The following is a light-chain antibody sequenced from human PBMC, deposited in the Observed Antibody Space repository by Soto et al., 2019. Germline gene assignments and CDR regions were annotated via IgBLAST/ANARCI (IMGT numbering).Light chain of an antibody. V-gene: IGKV4-1*01. CDR1: QSVLHISSNKNY. Sequence: DIVMTQSPDSLAVSLGERATINCKSSQSVLHISSNKNYLAWYQQKPGQPPKLLIYWASTRESGVPDRFSGSGSGTDFTLTISSLQAEDVAVYYCQQYYSGIRTFGGGTKVEIK. CDR3: QQYYSGIRT. CDR2: WAS. J-gene: IGKJ4*01.